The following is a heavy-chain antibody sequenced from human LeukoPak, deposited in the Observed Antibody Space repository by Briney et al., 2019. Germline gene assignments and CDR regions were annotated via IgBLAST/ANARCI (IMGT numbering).Heavy chain of an antibody. J-gene: IGHJ5*02. CDR2: IRYDGSNN. D-gene: IGHD3-22*01. CDR3: ANATKSYDSSGSYGLGFEP. Sequence: PGGSLRLSCAASGFTFSSYGMHWVRQAPGKGLEGGAFIRYDGSNNYYADSVEGRFTIFRDNSKNPLYLPMNSMRAEDTAVYYCANATKSYDSSGSYGLGFEPWGPGTMVTVSS. CDR1: GFTFSSYG. V-gene: IGHV3-30*02.